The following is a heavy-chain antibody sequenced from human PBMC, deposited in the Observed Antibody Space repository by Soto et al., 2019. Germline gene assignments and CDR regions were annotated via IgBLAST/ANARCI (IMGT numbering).Heavy chain of an antibody. V-gene: IGHV6-1*01. CDR2: KYSRSKWYN. J-gene: IGHJ4*02. CDR1: GDSVSSNTAS. D-gene: IGHD3-3*01. Sequence: SQPFLLTCAISGDSVSSNTASWNWIRQSPSRGLEWLGRKYSRSKWYNDYAVSVKSRIIINPDASNNQFSLQLHSVTPEDTAVSVFGKLENIGPKTAYAFDHWGQGVMVTFSS. CDR3: GKLENIGPKTAYAFDH.